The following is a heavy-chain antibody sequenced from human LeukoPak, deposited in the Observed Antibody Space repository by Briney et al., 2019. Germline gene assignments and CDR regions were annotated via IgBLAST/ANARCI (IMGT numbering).Heavy chain of an antibody. Sequence: SETLSLTCAVYGGSFSGYYWSWIRQPPGKGLEWIGEINHSGSTNYNPSLKSRVTISVDTSKNQFSLKLSSVTAADTAVYYCARGPLTTVVPHFDYWGQGTLVTVSS. CDR1: GGSFSGYY. CDR2: INHSGST. CDR3: ARGPLTTVVPHFDY. J-gene: IGHJ4*02. V-gene: IGHV4-34*01. D-gene: IGHD4-23*01.